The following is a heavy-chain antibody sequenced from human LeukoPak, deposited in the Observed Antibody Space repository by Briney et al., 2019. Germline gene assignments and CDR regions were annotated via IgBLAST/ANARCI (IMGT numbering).Heavy chain of an antibody. Sequence: GGSLRLSCAASGFTFSSYSMNWVRQAPGKGLEWVSSISSSSSYIYYADSVKGRFTISRDNSKNTLYLQMNSLRAEDTAVYYCAKDLRMVRGVRGAFDIWGQGTMVTVSS. CDR1: GFTFSSYS. J-gene: IGHJ3*02. CDR2: ISSSSSYI. CDR3: AKDLRMVRGVRGAFDI. D-gene: IGHD3-10*01. V-gene: IGHV3-21*04.